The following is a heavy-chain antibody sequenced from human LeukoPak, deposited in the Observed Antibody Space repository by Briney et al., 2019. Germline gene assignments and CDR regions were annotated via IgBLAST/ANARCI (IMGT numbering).Heavy chain of an antibody. CDR1: GYTFTGYY. D-gene: IGHD3-3*01. CDR3: ARGGYYDFWSGYFTFDY. CDR2: INPNSGGT. V-gene: IGHV1-2*02. Sequence: GASVKVSCKASGYTFTGYYMHWVRQAPGQGLEWMGWINPNSGGTNYAQKFQGRVTMTRDTSISTAYMELSRLRSDDTAVYYCARGGYYDFWSGYFTFDYWGQGTLVTVSP. J-gene: IGHJ4*02.